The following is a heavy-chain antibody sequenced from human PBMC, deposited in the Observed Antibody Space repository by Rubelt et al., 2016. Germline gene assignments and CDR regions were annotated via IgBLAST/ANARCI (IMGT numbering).Heavy chain of an antibody. CDR1: RFTFSTNG. Sequence: QVQLVESGGGVVQPGRSLRLSCVASRFTFSTNGMHWVRQAPGKGLEWVAVIYYDGSNENYADSVKGRFTIPRDNSKNTLYLQMNSLGVEDTAVYYCATLPSAEVPSDYWGQGTLVTVSS. J-gene: IGHJ4*02. V-gene: IGHV3-33*01. CDR2: IYYDGSNE. CDR3: ATLPSAEVPSDY. D-gene: IGHD2-2*01.